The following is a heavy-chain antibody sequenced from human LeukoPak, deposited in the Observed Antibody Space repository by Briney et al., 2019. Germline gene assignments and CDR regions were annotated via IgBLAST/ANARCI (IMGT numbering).Heavy chain of an antibody. Sequence: ASVKVSCKASGGTFSSYAISWVRQAPGQGLEWMGGIIPIFGTANYAQKFQGRVTITTDESTSTAYMELSSLRSEDTAVYYCASRLLTYCGGDCYDNWLDPWGQGTLVTVSS. J-gene: IGHJ5*02. V-gene: IGHV1-69*05. CDR1: GGTFSSYA. D-gene: IGHD2-21*02. CDR2: IIPIFGTA. CDR3: ASRLLTYCGGDCYDNWLDP.